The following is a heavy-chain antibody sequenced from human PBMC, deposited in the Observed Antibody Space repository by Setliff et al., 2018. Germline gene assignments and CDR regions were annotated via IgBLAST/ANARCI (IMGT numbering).Heavy chain of an antibody. CDR1: GGSFTDHF. D-gene: IGHD3-3*01. CDR3: ARTDDYYNFYAY. CDR2: IFYGGST. Sequence: PSETLSLTCAVYGGSFTDHFWSWIRQPPGRGLELIGSIFYGGSTYYNPSLKSRVTISIDASKNQFSLKLDSVTAADTAVYYCARTDDYYNFYAYWGQGTLVTVSS. J-gene: IGHJ4*02. V-gene: IGHV4-34*12.